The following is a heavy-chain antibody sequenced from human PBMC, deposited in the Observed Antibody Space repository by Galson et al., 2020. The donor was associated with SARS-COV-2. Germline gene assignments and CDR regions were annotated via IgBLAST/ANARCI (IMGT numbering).Heavy chain of an antibody. D-gene: IGHD3-10*01. CDR2: IRKDGGEK. CDR1: GFTFSSYW. J-gene: IGHJ3*02. V-gene: IGHV3-7*04. CDR3: AGKAFSMTRVQGGKGAVDI. Sequence: GGSLRLSCVASGFTFSSYWMSWVRQAPGKGLEWVANIRKDGGEKNYVDSVKGRFTISRDNAKNSLSLQMNSLRAEDTAVYYCAGKAFSMTRVQGGKGAVDIWGLGTMVTVSS.